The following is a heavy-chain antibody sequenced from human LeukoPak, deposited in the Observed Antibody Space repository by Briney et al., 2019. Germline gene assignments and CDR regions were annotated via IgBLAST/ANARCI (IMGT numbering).Heavy chain of an antibody. J-gene: IGHJ2*01. V-gene: IGHV4-59*01. D-gene: IGHD3-10*01. Sequence: SETLSLTCTVSGGSISSYYWSWIRQPPGQGLEWIGYIYYGGSTNYNPSLKSRVTISLDTSKNQFSLKLSSVTAADTAVYYCARDNYGSFRYFNLWGRGTLLTVSS. CDR1: GGSISSYY. CDR3: ARDNYGSFRYFNL. CDR2: IYYGGST.